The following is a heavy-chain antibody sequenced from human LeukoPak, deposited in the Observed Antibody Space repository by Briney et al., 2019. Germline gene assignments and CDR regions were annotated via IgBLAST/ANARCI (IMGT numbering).Heavy chain of an antibody. D-gene: IGHD1-20*01. CDR2: IYYSGST. CDR3: ARDTSPGITGTY. V-gene: IGHV4-59*01. Sequence: SETLSLTCTVSGGSISSYYWSWIRQPPGKGLEWIGYIYYSGSTNYNPSLKSRVTISVDTSKNQFSLKLSSVTAADTAMYYCARDTSPGITGTYWGQGTLVTASS. CDR1: GGSISSYY. J-gene: IGHJ4*02.